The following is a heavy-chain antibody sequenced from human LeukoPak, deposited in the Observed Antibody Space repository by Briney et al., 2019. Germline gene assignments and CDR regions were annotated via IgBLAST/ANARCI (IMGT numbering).Heavy chain of an antibody. CDR3: AGGRGTFDI. CDR2: ISYDGSDK. D-gene: IGHD2-15*01. Sequence: GGSLRLSCVASGFTFSSYGMHWVRQAPGKGLEWVAVISYDGSDKYYADSVKGRFTISRDNSKNTLFLQMNSLRAEDTALYYCAGGRGTFDIWGQGTMVTVSS. J-gene: IGHJ3*02. CDR1: GFTFSSYG. V-gene: IGHV3-30*03.